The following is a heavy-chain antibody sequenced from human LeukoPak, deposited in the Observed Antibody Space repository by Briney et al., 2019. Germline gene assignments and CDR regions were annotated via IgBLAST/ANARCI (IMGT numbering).Heavy chain of an antibody. CDR2: ISWNSGSI. CDR1: GFTFDDYA. CDR3: AKALVGATTPLDYYYGMDV. D-gene: IGHD1-26*01. J-gene: IGHJ6*02. Sequence: GRSLRLSCAASGFTFDDYAMHWVRQAPGKGLEWVSGISWNSGSIGYADSVKGRFTISRDNAKNSLYLQMNSLRAEDTALYYCAKALVGATTPLDYYYGMDVWGQGTTVTVSS. V-gene: IGHV3-9*01.